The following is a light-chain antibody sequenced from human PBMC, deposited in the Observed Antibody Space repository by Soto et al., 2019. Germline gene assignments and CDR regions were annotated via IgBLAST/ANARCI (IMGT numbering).Light chain of an antibody. CDR2: GAF. CDR3: QQYGSSPPWT. J-gene: IGKJ1*01. Sequence: EIVLTQSPGTLSLSPGERATLSCMASQSVSSNSLAWYQQKPGQAPRLLIYGAFSRATGIPDRFSGSGSGTDFTLTISRLEPEDFAVYYCQQYGSSPPWTFGQGTKVEIK. V-gene: IGKV3-20*01. CDR1: QSVSSNS.